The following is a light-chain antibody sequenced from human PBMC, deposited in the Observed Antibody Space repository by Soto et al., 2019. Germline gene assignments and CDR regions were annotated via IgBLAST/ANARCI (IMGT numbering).Light chain of an antibody. CDR3: QQDYNFPRT. CDR1: ETIDTY. Sequence: DIQMTQSPSSLSASVGDRVTITCRASETIDTYLNCYQQKPGKAPRLLIYFASSLQSGVPVRFSGSGSGTEFTLTISSLQREDFATYFCQQDYNFPRTFGLGTKVDSK. J-gene: IGKJ1*01. V-gene: IGKV1-39*01. CDR2: FAS.